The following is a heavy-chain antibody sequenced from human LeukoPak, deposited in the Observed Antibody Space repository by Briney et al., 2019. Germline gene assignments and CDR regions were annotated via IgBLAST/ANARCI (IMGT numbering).Heavy chain of an antibody. V-gene: IGHV3-9*01. CDR3: AKDEY. CDR1: GFTFDDYA. Sequence: QTGGSPRLSCAASGFTFDDYAMHWVRQAPGKGLEWVSGLSWNSGTIGYADSVKGRFTISRDNAKNSLYLQMNSLRAEDTALYYCAKDEYWGQGTLVTVSS. CDR2: LSWNSGTI. J-gene: IGHJ4*02.